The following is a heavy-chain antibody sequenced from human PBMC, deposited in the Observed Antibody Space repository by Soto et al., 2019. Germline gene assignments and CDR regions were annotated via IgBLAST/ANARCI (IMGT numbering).Heavy chain of an antibody. CDR1: VGTFSSYA. Sequence: GXSLKVSCKASVGTFSSYAISWVRQAPGQGLEWMGGIIPIFGTANYAQKFQGRVTITADESTSTAYMELSSLRSEDTAVYYCARERSSDYGDYYRYFDYWGQGTLVTVSS. CDR2: IIPIFGTA. D-gene: IGHD4-17*01. V-gene: IGHV1-69*13. CDR3: ARERSSDYGDYYRYFDY. J-gene: IGHJ4*02.